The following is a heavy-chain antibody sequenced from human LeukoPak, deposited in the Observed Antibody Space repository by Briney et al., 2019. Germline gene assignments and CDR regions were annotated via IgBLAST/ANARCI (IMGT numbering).Heavy chain of an antibody. J-gene: IGHJ4*02. CDR3: ARVWYDSSGYAVYFDY. CDR2: IIPILGIA. Sequence: ASVKVSCKASGYTFSSYGISWVRQAPGQGLEWMGRIIPILGIANYAQKFQGRVTITADKSTSTAYMELSSLRSEDTAVYYCARVWYDSSGYAVYFDYWGQGTLVTVSS. CDR1: GYTFSSYG. V-gene: IGHV1-69*04. D-gene: IGHD3-22*01.